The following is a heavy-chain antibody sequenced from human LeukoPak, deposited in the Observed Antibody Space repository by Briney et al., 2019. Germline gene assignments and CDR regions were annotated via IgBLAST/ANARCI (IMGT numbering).Heavy chain of an antibody. V-gene: IGHV3-48*03. Sequence: GGSLRLSCAASGFTFSSNEMNWVRQAPGKGLEWVSYISSSGGTMFYADSVKGRFTISRDNAKSSVYLQMNSLRAEDTAVYYCAKDSLHYWGQGTLVTVSS. J-gene: IGHJ4*02. CDR1: GFTFSSNE. CDR2: ISSSGGTM. CDR3: AKDSLHY.